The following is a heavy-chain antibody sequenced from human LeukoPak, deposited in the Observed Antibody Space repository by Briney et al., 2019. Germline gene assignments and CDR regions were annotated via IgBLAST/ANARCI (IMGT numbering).Heavy chain of an antibody. D-gene: IGHD3-22*01. CDR1: GGSISSSSYY. Sequence: PSETLSLTCTVSGGSISSSSYYWSWIRQPPGKGLEWIGEINHSGSTNYNPSLKSRVTISVDTSKNQFSLKLSSVTAADTAVYYCARIPGRNYYYDSSGPFDYWGQGTLVTVSS. J-gene: IGHJ4*02. CDR3: ARIPGRNYYYDSSGPFDY. V-gene: IGHV4-39*07. CDR2: INHSGST.